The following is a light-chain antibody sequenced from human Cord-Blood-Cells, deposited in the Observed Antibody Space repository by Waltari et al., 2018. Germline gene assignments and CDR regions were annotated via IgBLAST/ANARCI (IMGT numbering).Light chain of an antibody. Sequence: QSVLTQPPSVSGAPGQRVTISCTGSSSNFGAGYDVHWYQQLPGTAPKLPIYGIRNRTSGVPDRLSSSQSGTAAALAMTWVQAEDEADYYCQSYDSSPSGVVFRGGTKLTGL. CDR1: SSNFGAGYD. V-gene: IGLV1-40*01. CDR3: QSYDSSPSGVV. J-gene: IGLJ2*01. CDR2: GIR.